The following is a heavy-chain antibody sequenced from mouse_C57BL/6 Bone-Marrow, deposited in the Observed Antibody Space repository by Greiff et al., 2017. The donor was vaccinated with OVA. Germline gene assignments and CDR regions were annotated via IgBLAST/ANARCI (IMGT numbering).Heavy chain of an antibody. Sequence: VKLMESGAELARPGASVKLSCKASGYTFTSYGISWVKQRTGQGLEWIGEIYPRSGNTYYNEKFKGKATLTADKSSSTAYMELRSLTSEDSAVYFCARRYGSSYVGFAYWGQGTLVTVSA. CDR2: IYPRSGNT. CDR3: ARRYGSSYVGFAY. J-gene: IGHJ3*01. CDR1: GYTFTSYG. D-gene: IGHD1-1*01. V-gene: IGHV1-81*01.